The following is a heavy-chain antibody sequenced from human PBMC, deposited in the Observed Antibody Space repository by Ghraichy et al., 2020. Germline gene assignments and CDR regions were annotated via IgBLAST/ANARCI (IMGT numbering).Heavy chain of an antibody. CDR2: ITSTSSTK. CDR1: GFTFSSYR. J-gene: IGHJ6*04. D-gene: IGHD4-23*01. CDR3: ARASTVVRFFYNDGMDV. Sequence: GGSLRLSCVGSGFTFSSYRLNWVRQSPGKGLEWVSYITSTSSTKFYADSVKGRFTISRDNAQNSLYLQMNGLRDEDTAVYYCARASTVVRFFYNDGMDVWGKGTKVTVSS. V-gene: IGHV3-48*02.